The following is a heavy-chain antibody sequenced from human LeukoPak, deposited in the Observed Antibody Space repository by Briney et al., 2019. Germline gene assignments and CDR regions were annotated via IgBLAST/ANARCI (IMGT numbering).Heavy chain of an antibody. Sequence: GGSLRLSCAASGFTFDDYAMHWVRQAPGKGLEWVSGISWNSGSIGHADSVKGRFTISRDNAKNSLYLQMNSLRAEDTALYYCAKDKNGYPTMSWFDPWGQGTLVTVSS. D-gene: IGHD5-12*01. CDR3: AKDKNGYPTMSWFDP. CDR1: GFTFDDYA. CDR2: ISWNSGSI. V-gene: IGHV3-9*01. J-gene: IGHJ5*02.